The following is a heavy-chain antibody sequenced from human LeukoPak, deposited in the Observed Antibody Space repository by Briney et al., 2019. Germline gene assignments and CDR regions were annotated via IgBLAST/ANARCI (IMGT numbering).Heavy chain of an antibody. V-gene: IGHV4-39*01. CDR3: ASLSGTYGWFDP. J-gene: IGHJ5*02. CDR2: IYYSGYT. D-gene: IGHD1-26*01. Sequence: SETLSLTCTVSGGSISSSSYYWGWIRQPPGKGLEWIGSIYYSGYTYYNPSLKSRITISVDTSKNQFSLKLSSVTAADTAVYYCASLSGTYGWFDPWGQGTLVTVSS. CDR1: GGSISSSSYY.